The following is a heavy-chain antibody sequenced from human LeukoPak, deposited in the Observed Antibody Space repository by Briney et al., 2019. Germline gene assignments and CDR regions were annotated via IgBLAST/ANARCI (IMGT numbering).Heavy chain of an antibody. CDR3: VRQDVVVITAATYYYGMDV. CDR2: IYYTGST. V-gene: IGHV4-59*08. CDR1: GGSISSYY. D-gene: IGHD2-2*01. J-gene: IGHJ6*02. Sequence: SETLSLTCTVSGGSISSYYWNWIRQPPGKGLEWIGYIYYTGSTNYRPSLKSRVTISVDTSRNQFSLKLSSVTAADKAVYYCVRQDVVVITAATYYYGMDVWGQGTTVTVSS.